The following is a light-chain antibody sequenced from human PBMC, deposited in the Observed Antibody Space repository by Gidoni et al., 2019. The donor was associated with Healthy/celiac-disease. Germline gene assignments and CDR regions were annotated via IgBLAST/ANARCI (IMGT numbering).Light chain of an antibody. J-gene: IGKJ4*01. CDR3: QQYYSTPRT. V-gene: IGKV4-1*01. CDR1: QSVLYSSNNKNY. Sequence: DIVMTQSQDSLAVSLGERATINCKSSQSVLYSSNNKNYLAWYQQKPGQPPKLLIYWASTRESGVPDRFSGSGYGTDFTLTISSLQAEDVAVYYCQQYYSTPRTFGGGTKVEIK. CDR2: WAS.